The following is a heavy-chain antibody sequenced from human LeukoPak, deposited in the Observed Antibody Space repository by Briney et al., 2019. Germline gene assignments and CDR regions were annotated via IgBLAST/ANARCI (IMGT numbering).Heavy chain of an antibody. D-gene: IGHD2-15*01. J-gene: IGHJ4*02. CDR2: IYYSGNT. V-gene: IGHV4-39*01. CDR1: GDSIDSSTYS. Sequence: SETLSLTCTVSGDSIDSSTYSWGWIRQPPGKGLEYIGSIYYSGNTYYNPSLESRVIISVDTSKNQFSLKLTSVTAADTAVYYCAAALDYWGQGTLVTVSS. CDR3: AAALDY.